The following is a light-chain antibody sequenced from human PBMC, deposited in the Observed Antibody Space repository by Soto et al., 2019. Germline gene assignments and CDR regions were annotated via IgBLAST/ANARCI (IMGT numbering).Light chain of an antibody. CDR1: QSLPSTW. CDR2: KGS. CDR3: QQYAARSPWT. J-gene: IGKJ1*01. Sequence: DVQMTQSPSTLSASVGDKVTITCRASQSLPSTWLAWFQQRQGKAPNVLIYKGSALASGVSSRFSGSGSGTEFTLTISSLQPDDFATYFCQQYAARSPWTFGQGTRV. V-gene: IGKV1-5*03.